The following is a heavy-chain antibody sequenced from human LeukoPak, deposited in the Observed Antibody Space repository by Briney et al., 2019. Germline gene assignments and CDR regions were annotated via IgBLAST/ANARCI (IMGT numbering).Heavy chain of an antibody. CDR3: AKAGGLAMEYFQH. V-gene: IGHV3-23*01. CDR2: ISAGGTR. Sequence: GGSLRLSCAASGFSFSSYAMTWVRQAPGQGLEWVSGISAGGTRYDADSVRGRFTISRDSSKNTLYLHMSSLRAEDTALYYCAKAGGLAMEYFQHWGQGTLVTVSS. J-gene: IGHJ1*01. D-gene: IGHD6-19*01. CDR1: GFSFSSYA.